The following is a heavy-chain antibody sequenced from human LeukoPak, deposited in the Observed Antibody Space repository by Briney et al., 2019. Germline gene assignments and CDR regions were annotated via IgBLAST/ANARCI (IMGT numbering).Heavy chain of an antibody. Sequence: PSETLSLTCTVSGASVSSGYYWSWIRQPPGKGLEWIAYIYHTGSTNYNPSLKSRVTISVDTSKNQFSLKLSSVTAADTAVYYCARTTTEVYYYGMDVWGQGTTVTVSS. D-gene: IGHD4-4*01. CDR3: ARTTTEVYYYGMDV. CDR2: IYHTGST. V-gene: IGHV4-61*01. CDR1: GASVSSGYY. J-gene: IGHJ6*02.